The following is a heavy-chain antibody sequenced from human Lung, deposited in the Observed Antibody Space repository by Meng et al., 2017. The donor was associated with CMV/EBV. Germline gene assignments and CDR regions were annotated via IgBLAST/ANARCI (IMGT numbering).Heavy chain of an antibody. Sequence: GGSLRLSCAASGFTFSSYSMNWVRQAPGKGLEWVSSISSSSSYIYYADSVKGRFTISRNNAKNSLYLQMNSLRDEDTTVYYCARDAVSYCSSASCYGPQKRQLVEYDYWGQGTLVTVSS. CDR2: ISSSSSYI. CDR1: GFTFSSYS. CDR3: ARDAVSYCSSASCYGPQKRQLVEYDY. D-gene: IGHD2-2*01. V-gene: IGHV3-21*01. J-gene: IGHJ4*02.